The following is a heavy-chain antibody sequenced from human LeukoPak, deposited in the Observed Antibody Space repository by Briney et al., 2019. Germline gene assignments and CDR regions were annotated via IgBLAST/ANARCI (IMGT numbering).Heavy chain of an antibody. V-gene: IGHV1-18*01. D-gene: IGHD2-15*01. J-gene: IGHJ3*02. CDR1: GYTFTSYG. CDR3: ARIYCSGGSCYLDAFDI. CDR2: ISAYNGNT. Sequence: GASVKVSCKASGYTFTSYGISWVRQAPGQGLEWMGWISAYNGNTNYAQKLQGRVTMTTDTSTSTAYMELRSLRSEDTAVYYCARIYCSGGSCYLDAFDIWGQGTMVTVSS.